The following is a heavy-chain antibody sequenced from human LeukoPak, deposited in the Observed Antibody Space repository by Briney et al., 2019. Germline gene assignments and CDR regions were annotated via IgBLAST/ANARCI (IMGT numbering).Heavy chain of an antibody. CDR1: GFTVSSNY. CDR2: IYSGGST. J-gene: IGHJ3*02. CDR3: ARRLGDAFDI. Sequence: GGSLRLSCAASGFTVSSNYMSWVRQAPGKGLEWVSIIYSGGSTFYADSVMIRFTISRDNSKNTLYLQMISLRAEDTAVYYCARRLGDAFDIWGQGTMVTVSS. V-gene: IGHV3-53*01.